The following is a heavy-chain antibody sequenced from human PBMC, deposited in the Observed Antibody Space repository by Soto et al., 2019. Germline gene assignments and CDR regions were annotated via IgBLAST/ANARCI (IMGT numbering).Heavy chain of an antibody. CDR3: ARGSTVTSGGRWFDP. Sequence: EVHLVESGGVLVKPGGSLRLSCAASGLTFRSYSMNWVRQAPGQGLEWVSSISSSSTSIYYADSLKGRFTISRDNAKNSLFLQMNSLRAEDTAVYYCARGSTVTSGGRWFDPWGRGTLVTVSS. D-gene: IGHD4-4*01. CDR2: ISSSSTSI. V-gene: IGHV3-21*01. J-gene: IGHJ5*02. CDR1: GLTFRSYS.